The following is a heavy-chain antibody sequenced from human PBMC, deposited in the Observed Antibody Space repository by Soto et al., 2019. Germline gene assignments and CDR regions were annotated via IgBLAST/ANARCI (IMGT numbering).Heavy chain of an antibody. CDR3: ARVGVVVVAATWFDP. D-gene: IGHD2-15*01. CDR1: GFTFSSYA. CDR2: ISYDGSNK. V-gene: IGHV3-30-3*01. Sequence: LRLSCAASGFTFSSYAMHWVRQAPGKGLEWVAVISYDGSNKYYADSVEGRFTISRDNSKNTLYLQMNSLRAEDTAVYYCARVGVVVVAATWFDPWGQGTLVTVSS. J-gene: IGHJ5*02.